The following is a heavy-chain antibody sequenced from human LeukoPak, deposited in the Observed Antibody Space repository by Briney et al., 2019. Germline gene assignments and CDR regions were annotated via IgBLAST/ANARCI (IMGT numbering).Heavy chain of an antibody. Sequence: PGRSLRLSCAASGFTFSSYGMHWVRLAPGKGLEWVAVIWYDGSNKYYADSVKGRFTISRDNSKNTLYLQMNSLRAEDTAVYYCARDLIAAAGTHTYYFDYWGQGTLVTVSS. D-gene: IGHD6-13*01. CDR2: IWYDGSNK. CDR1: GFTFSSYG. J-gene: IGHJ4*02. V-gene: IGHV3-33*01. CDR3: ARDLIAAAGTHTYYFDY.